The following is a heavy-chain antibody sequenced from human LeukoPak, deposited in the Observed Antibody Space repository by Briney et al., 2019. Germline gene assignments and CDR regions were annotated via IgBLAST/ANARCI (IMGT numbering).Heavy chain of an antibody. CDR2: INHSGST. CDR3: ARGGVRWLQSYPKFDY. D-gene: IGHD5-24*01. V-gene: IGHV4-34*01. Sequence: SETLSLTCAVYGGSFSGYYWSWVRQPPAKGLEWIGEINHSGSTNYNPSLKSRVTISVDTSKNQFSLKLSSVTAADTAVYYCARGGVRWLQSYPKFDYWGQGTLVTVSS. CDR1: GGSFSGYY. J-gene: IGHJ4*02.